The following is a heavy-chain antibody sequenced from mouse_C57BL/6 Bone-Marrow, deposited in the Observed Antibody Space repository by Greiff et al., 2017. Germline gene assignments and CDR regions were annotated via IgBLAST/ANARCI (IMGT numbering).Heavy chain of an antibody. CDR1: GYTFTSSW. J-gene: IGHJ3*01. V-gene: IGHV1-64*01. CDR2: IHPNSGST. D-gene: IGHD2-4*01. CDR3: ARWSHYDYDVAMAY. Sequence: QVQLQQPGAELVKPGASVKLSCKASGYTFTSSWMHWVKQRPGQGLEWIGMIHPNSGSTNYTEKFKSKATLTVDKSSSTADMQLSSLTSDDDAVYYCARWSHYDYDVAMAYWGQGTLVTVSA.